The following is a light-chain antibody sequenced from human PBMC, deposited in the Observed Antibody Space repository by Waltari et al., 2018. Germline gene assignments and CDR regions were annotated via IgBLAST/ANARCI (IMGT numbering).Light chain of an antibody. CDR2: SVS. CDR1: QRIRSD. V-gene: IGKV3-15*01. Sequence: EIVMTQFPATLSVSPGDSVTLSCRASQRIRSDLAWYQQKPGQAPRLLIYSVSTRATGIPARFSGSGSETDFTFTISGLQSEDFADYYCQQYNNWPQITFGQGTRLEIK. CDR3: QQYNNWPQIT. J-gene: IGKJ5*01.